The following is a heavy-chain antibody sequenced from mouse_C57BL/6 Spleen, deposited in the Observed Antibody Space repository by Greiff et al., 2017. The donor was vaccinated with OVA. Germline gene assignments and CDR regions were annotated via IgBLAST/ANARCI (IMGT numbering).Heavy chain of an antibody. CDR1: GYSFTDYN. Sequence: VQLQQSGPELVKPGASVKISCKASGYSFTDYNMNWVKQSTGKSLEWIGVINPNYGTTSYNQKFKGKATSTVDQSSSTAYMQLNRLTSEDSAVYYGAREGAAEASAWFAYWGQGTLVTVSA. J-gene: IGHJ3*01. V-gene: IGHV1-39*01. CDR3: AREGAAEASAWFAY. D-gene: IGHD3-2*02. CDR2: INPNYGTT.